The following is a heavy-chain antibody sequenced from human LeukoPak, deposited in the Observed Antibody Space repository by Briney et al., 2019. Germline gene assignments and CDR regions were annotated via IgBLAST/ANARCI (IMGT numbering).Heavy chain of an antibody. CDR3: ARASVSRIWFGVFDY. D-gene: IGHD3-10*01. J-gene: IGHJ4*02. CDR2: ISSSSSYI. V-gene: IGHV3-21*01. CDR1: GFTFSSYS. Sequence: GGSLRLSCAASGFTFSSYSMNWVRQAPGKGLEWVSSISSSSSYIYYADSVKGRFTISRDNSKNTLYLQMNSLRAEDTAVYYCARASVSRIWFGVFDYWGQGTLVTVSS.